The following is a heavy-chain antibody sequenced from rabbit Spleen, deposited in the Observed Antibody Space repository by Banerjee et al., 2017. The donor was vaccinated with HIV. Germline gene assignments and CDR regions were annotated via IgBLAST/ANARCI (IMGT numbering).Heavy chain of an antibody. CDR1: GFSFSSSYD. J-gene: IGHJ6*01. CDR3: ARDSGTSFSSYGMDL. CDR2: INAVTGKA. D-gene: IGHD8-1*01. V-gene: IGHV1S40*01. Sequence: QQLVESGGGLVKPGTFLTLTCTASGFSFSSSYDMCWVRQAPGKGLEWIACINAVTGKAVYASWAKGRFTFSKTSSTTVTLQMTSLTAADTATFFCARDSGTSFSSYGMDLWGPGTLVTVS.